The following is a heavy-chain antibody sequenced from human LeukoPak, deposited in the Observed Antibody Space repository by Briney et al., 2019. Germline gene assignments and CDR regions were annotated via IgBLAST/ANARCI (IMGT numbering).Heavy chain of an antibody. CDR3: ASQYYDFWSGYYRSFDY. Sequence: SETLSLTCAVYGGSFSGYYWSWIRQPPGKGLEWIGEINHSGSTNYNPSLKSRVTISVDTSKNQFSLKLSSVTAADTAVYYCASQYYDFWSGYYRSFDYWGQGSLVTVSS. V-gene: IGHV4-34*01. D-gene: IGHD3-3*01. CDR2: INHSGST. CDR1: GGSFSGYY. J-gene: IGHJ4*02.